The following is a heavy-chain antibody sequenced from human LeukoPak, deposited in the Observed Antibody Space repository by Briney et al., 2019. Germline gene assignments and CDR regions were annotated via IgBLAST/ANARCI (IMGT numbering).Heavy chain of an antibody. V-gene: IGHV3-30-3*01. CDR1: GFTFSSYA. J-gene: IGHJ4*02. CDR3: ARPIAVAGTGVFDY. CDR2: ISYDGSNK. D-gene: IGHD6-19*01. Sequence: GGSLRLSCAASGFTFSSYAMHWVRQAPGKGLEWVAVISYDGSNKYYADPVRGRFTISRDNSKNTLYLQMNSLRAEDTAVYYCARPIAVAGTGVFDYWGQGTLVTVSS.